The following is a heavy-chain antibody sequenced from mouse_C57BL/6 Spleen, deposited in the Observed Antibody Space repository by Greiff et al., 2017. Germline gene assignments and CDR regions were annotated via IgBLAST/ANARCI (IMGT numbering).Heavy chain of an antibody. J-gene: IGHJ4*01. Sequence: QVQLQQSGAELARPGASVKMSCKASGYTFTSYTMHWVKQRPGQGLEWIGYINPSSGYTKYNQKFKDKATLTADKSSSTAYMQLSSLTSEDSAVYYCAREGPYDGYYDAMDYWGQGTSVTVSS. CDR2: INPSSGYT. D-gene: IGHD2-3*01. CDR1: GYTFTSYT. CDR3: AREGPYDGYYDAMDY. V-gene: IGHV1-4*01.